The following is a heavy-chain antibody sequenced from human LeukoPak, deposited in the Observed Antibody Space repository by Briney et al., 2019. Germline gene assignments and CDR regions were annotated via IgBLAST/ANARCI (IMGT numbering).Heavy chain of an antibody. CDR2: IIPIFGTA. D-gene: IGHD4-17*01. J-gene: IGHJ4*02. CDR1: GGTFSSHA. V-gene: IGHV1-69*06. CDR3: ARGSPYGDFYFDY. Sequence: SVKVSCKASGGTFSSHAISWVRQAPGQGLEWVGGIIPIFGTANYAQKFQGRVTITADKSTSTAYMELSSLRSEDTAVSYCARGSPYGDFYFDYWGQGTLVTVSS.